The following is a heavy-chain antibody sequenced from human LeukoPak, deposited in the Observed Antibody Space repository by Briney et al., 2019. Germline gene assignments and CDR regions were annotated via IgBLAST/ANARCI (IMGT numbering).Heavy chain of an antibody. Sequence: SETLSLTCTVSGGSISSSGYYWAWIRQPPGKGLECIGSIYYSGNTNYNPSLKSRVTISLDTSKNQFSLKLSSVTAADTAVYYCARVAAKTVDYWGQGTLVTVSS. V-gene: IGHV4-39*07. CDR2: IYYSGNT. D-gene: IGHD2-15*01. J-gene: IGHJ4*02. CDR3: ARVAAKTVDY. CDR1: GGSISSSGYY.